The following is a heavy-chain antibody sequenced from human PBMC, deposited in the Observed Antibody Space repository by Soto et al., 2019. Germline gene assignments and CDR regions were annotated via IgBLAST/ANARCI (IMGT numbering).Heavy chain of an antibody. CDR3: VRVGGSGWTPDF. D-gene: IGHD6-25*01. V-gene: IGHV1-3*01. Sequence: QVHLVQSGAEVKKPGASVKVSCKTSGYTFTAFAVHWVRQASGQRLEWMGWINVGNGDTKSSQNLQGRVTITRDTSASTVYMELSSLRSEDTAVYYCVRVGGSGWTPDFWGQGTLVTVSS. CDR1: GYTFTAFA. J-gene: IGHJ4*02. CDR2: INVGNGDT.